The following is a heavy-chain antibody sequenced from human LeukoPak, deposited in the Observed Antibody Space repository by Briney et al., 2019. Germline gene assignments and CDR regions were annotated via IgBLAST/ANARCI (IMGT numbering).Heavy chain of an antibody. J-gene: IGHJ5*02. CDR1: GFTFSSYA. Sequence: GRSLRLSCAASGFTFSSYAMHWVRQAPGKGLEWVAVISYDGSNKYYADSVKGRFTISRDNSKNTLYLQMNSLRAEDTAVYYCARDLNSGSYLLMSDNWFDPWGQGTLVTVSS. V-gene: IGHV3-30-3*01. CDR3: ARDLNSGSYLLMSDNWFDP. D-gene: IGHD1-26*01. CDR2: ISYDGSNK.